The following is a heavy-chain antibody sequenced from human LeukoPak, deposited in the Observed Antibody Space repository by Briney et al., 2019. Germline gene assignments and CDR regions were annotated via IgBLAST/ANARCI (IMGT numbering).Heavy chain of an antibody. V-gene: IGHV4-30-4*01. D-gene: IGHD3-3*01. CDR3: ARDRKYYDFWSGSPRYYYYYGMDV. Sequence: PSETLSLTCTVSGDSIRSVDYYWSWIRQPPGKGLEWIGYIYYSGSTYYNPSLKSRVTISVDTSKNQFSLKLSSVTAADTAVYYCARDRKYYDFWSGSPRYYYYYGMDVWGQGTTVTVSS. J-gene: IGHJ6*02. CDR2: IYYSGST. CDR1: GDSIRSVDYY.